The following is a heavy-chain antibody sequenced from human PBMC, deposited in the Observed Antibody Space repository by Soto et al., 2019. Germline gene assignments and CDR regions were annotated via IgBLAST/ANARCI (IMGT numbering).Heavy chain of an antibody. Sequence: ASVKVSCKASGYTFTSYYMHWVRRAPGQGLEWMGIINPSGGSTSYAQKFQGRVTMTRDTSTSTVYMELSSLRSEDTAVYYCARDDIAAADTYYYYYGMDVWGQGTTVTVSS. D-gene: IGHD6-13*01. CDR1: GYTFTSYY. CDR3: ARDDIAAADTYYYYYGMDV. CDR2: INPSGGST. J-gene: IGHJ6*02. V-gene: IGHV1-46*01.